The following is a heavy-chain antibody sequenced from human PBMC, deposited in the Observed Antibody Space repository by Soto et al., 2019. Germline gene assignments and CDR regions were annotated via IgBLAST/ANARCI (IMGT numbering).Heavy chain of an antibody. D-gene: IGHD4-17*01. CDR2: IYYSGST. V-gene: IGHV4-39*01. CDR3: ASPTVTSIAKYCYYYYLLAV. Sequence: SETLSLTCTVSGGSISSSSYYWGWIRQPPGKGLEWIGSIYYSGSTYYNPSLKSRVTISVDTSKNQFSLKLSSVTAADTAVYYCASPTVTSIAKYCYYYYLLAVRSRGTTVPVSS. CDR1: GGSISSSSYY. J-gene: IGHJ6*02.